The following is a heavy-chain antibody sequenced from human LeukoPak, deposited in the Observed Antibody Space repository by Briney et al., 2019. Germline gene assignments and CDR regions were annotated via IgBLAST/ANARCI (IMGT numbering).Heavy chain of an antibody. CDR3: ARAVTPSYSSSVYYFDY. CDR2: IYPGDSDT. D-gene: IGHD6-13*01. Sequence: GESLKISCKGSGYGFTSYWIGWVRQMPGKGLEWMGIIYPGDSDTRYSPSFQGQVTISADKSISTAYLQWSSLKASDTAMYYCARAVTPSYSSSVYYFDYWGQGTLVTVSS. J-gene: IGHJ4*02. CDR1: GYGFTSYW. V-gene: IGHV5-51*01.